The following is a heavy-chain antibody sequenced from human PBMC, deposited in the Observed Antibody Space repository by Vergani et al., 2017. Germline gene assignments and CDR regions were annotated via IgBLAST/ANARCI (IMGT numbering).Heavy chain of an antibody. V-gene: IGHV3-30*03. Sequence: QVQVVESGGGEVQPGRSLRLSCSAAGFPFSDYGVHWVRQAPGKGLEWVSVISYDGNKKNYADSVEGRFTISRDNSKNTLYLEMNALRAEDTAVYYCARDFVTRVTTLDYYYMGVWGKGTTVTVSS. J-gene: IGHJ6*03. CDR2: ISYDGNKK. CDR3: ARDFVTRVTTLDYYYMGV. D-gene: IGHD1-1*01. CDR1: GFPFSDYG.